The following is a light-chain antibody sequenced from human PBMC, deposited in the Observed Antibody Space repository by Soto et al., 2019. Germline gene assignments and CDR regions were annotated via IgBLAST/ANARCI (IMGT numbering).Light chain of an antibody. CDR3: RSYTSSSTLVV. CDR2: EVN. CDR1: SSDVGGYNY. J-gene: IGLJ2*01. V-gene: IGLV2-14*01. Sequence: QSVLTQPASVSGSPGQSITISCTGTSSDVGGYNYVSWYQQHPGKAPKLMIYEVNNRPSGVSNRFSGSKSGNTASLTISGLQAEDEADYYCRSYTSSSTLVVFGGGTQLTVL.